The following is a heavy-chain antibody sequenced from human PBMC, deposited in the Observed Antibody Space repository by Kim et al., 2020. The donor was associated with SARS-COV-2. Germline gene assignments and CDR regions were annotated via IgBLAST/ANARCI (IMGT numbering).Heavy chain of an antibody. J-gene: IGHJ4*02. CDR3: ARHGLGYSSFEPDFDY. Sequence: GASLQISCKGSGYSFTSYWISWVRQMPGKGLEWMGRIDPSDSYTNYSPSFQGHVTISADKSISTAYLQWSSLKASDTAMYYCARHGLGYSSFEPDFDYWGQGTLVTVSS. CDR1: GYSFTSYW. D-gene: IGHD6-13*01. CDR2: IDPSDSYT. V-gene: IGHV5-10-1*01.